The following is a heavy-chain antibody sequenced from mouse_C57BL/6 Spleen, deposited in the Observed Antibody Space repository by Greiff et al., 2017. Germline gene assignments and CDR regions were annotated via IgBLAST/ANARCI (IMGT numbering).Heavy chain of an antibody. Sequence: EVQLQQSGPELVKPGASVKISCKASGYTFTDYYMNWVKQSHGKSLEWIGDINPNNGGTSYNQKFKGKATLTVDKSSSTAYMELRSLTSEDSAVYYCAGGGLRRWFAYWGQGTLVTVSA. V-gene: IGHV1-26*01. CDR1: GYTFTDYY. J-gene: IGHJ3*01. CDR2: INPNNGGT. CDR3: AGGGLRRWFAY. D-gene: IGHD2-4*01.